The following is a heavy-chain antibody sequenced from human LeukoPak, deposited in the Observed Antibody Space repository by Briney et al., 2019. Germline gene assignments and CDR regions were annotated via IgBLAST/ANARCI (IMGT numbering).Heavy chain of an antibody. CDR2: IYDSGST. J-gene: IGHJ4*02. CDR1: GGSISRYY. D-gene: IGHD3-22*01. Sequence: SETLSLTCTVSGGSISRYYWSWIRQPPGKGLEWIGYIYDSGSTNYNPSLKSRVTISVDTSKNQFSLKLSSVTAADTAVYYCARGSSSGYFVDYWGQGTLVTVSS. CDR3: ARGSSSGYFVDY. V-gene: IGHV4-59*08.